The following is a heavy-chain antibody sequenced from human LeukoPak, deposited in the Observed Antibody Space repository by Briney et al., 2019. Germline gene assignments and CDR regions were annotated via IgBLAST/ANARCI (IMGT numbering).Heavy chain of an antibody. CDR3: PRRAGAYSHPYDY. Sequence: PGGSLRLSCTVSGFTVSSNSMSWVRQAPGKGLEWVSFIYSDNTHYSDSVKGRFTISRDNSKNTLYLQMNSLRAEDTAVYYCPRRAGAYSHPYDYWGQGTLVTVSS. D-gene: IGHD4/OR15-4a*01. V-gene: IGHV3-53*01. J-gene: IGHJ4*02. CDR1: GFTVSSNS. CDR2: IYSDNT.